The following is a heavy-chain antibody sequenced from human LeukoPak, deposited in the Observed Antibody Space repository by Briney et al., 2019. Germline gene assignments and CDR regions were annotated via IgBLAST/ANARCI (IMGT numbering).Heavy chain of an antibody. CDR2: INWNGGST. CDR3: ARELPTVGKSAYYFDY. Sequence: GGSLRLSCAASGFTFDDYGMSWVRQAPGKGLEWVSGINWNGGSTGYADSVKGRFTISRDNAKNSLYLQMNSLRAEDTALYYCARELPTVGKSAYYFDYWGQGTLVTVSS. J-gene: IGHJ4*02. D-gene: IGHD4-23*01. V-gene: IGHV3-20*04. CDR1: GFTFDDYG.